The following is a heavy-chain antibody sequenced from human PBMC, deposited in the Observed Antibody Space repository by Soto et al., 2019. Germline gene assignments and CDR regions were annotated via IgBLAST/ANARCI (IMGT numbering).Heavy chain of an antibody. CDR3: AIAVGYCSSTSCYTGYYYYGMDV. CDR1: GFTFSSYW. V-gene: IGHV3-74*01. J-gene: IGHJ6*02. Sequence: PWGSLRLSCAASGFTFSSYWMHWVRQAPWKGLVWGSRLNSDVSTTDYGDSVKGRFTISRDNARNTLYLQMNSLRAEDTAVYYSAIAVGYCSSTSCYTGYYYYGMDVWGQGTTVTVSS. D-gene: IGHD2-2*02. CDR2: LNSDVSTT.